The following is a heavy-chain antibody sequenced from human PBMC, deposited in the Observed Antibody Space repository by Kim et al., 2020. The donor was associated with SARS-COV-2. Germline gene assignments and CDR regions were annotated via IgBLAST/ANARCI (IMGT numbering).Heavy chain of an antibody. J-gene: IGHJ6*02. V-gene: IGHV3-30-3*01. CDR3: ARDKYSSHPIYYGMDV. CDR1: GFTFSSYA. CDR2: ISYDGSNK. Sequence: GGSLRLSCAASGFTFSSYAMHWVRQAPGKGLEWVAVISYDGSNKYYADSVKGRFTISRDNSKNTLYLQMNSLRAEDTAVYYCARDKYSSHPIYYGMDVWGQGTTVTVSS. D-gene: IGHD6-6*01.